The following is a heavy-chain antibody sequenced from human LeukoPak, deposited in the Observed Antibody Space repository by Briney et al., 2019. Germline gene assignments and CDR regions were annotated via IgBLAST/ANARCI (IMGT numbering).Heavy chain of an antibody. J-gene: IGHJ5*02. V-gene: IGHV4-34*01. Sequence: SETLSLTCAVYGGSFSGYYWSWIRQPPGKGLEWIGEINHSGSTNYNPSLKSRVTISVDTSKNQFSLKLSSVTAADTAVYYCARAIDVDIVATITSGNWFDPWGQGTLVTVSS. D-gene: IGHD5-12*01. CDR1: GGSFSGYY. CDR2: INHSGST. CDR3: ARAIDVDIVATITSGNWFDP.